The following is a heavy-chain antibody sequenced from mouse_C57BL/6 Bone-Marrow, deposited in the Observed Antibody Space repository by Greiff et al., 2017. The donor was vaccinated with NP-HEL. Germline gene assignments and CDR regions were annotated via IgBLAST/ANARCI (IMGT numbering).Heavy chain of an antibody. CDR3: SKGDV. V-gene: IGHV1-77*01. Sequence: QVQLQQSGAGLVKPGASVKLSCTASGYTFTGYYINWVKQRPGQGLEWIGKIGPGGGSTYYTEKFKGRATLTADKSYSTAYMQLSSLTSEDCAVYYCSKGDVWGTGATVTVSS. J-gene: IGHJ1*03. CDR2: IGPGGGST. CDR1: GYTFTGYY.